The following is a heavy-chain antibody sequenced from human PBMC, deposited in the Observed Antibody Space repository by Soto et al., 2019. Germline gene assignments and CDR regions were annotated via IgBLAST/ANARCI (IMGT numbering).Heavy chain of an antibody. Sequence: SETLSLTCTVSGGSISNVDSYWNWIRQHPVKGLEWIGYIHYSGTTLYNPSLKSRITISVDTSNNQFSLNLSSVTAADTAMYYCARTTQGFDFWGQGTLVTVSS. CDR2: IHYSGTT. J-gene: IGHJ4*02. D-gene: IGHD4-17*01. V-gene: IGHV4-31*03. CDR1: GGSISNVDSY. CDR3: ARTTQGFDF.